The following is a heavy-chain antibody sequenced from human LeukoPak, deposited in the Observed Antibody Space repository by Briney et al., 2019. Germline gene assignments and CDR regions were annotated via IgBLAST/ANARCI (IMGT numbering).Heavy chain of an antibody. CDR2: INHSGSA. Sequence: SETLSLTCTVSGGSISSYYWSWIRQPPGKGLEWIGEINHSGSARYNPSLKSRVTISVDTSKKHFSLKLTSVAAADTAVYYCARSRDCAGSSCYIDYWGQGTLVTVSS. D-gene: IGHD2-15*01. CDR3: ARSRDCAGSSCYIDY. CDR1: GGSISSYY. V-gene: IGHV4-34*01. J-gene: IGHJ4*02.